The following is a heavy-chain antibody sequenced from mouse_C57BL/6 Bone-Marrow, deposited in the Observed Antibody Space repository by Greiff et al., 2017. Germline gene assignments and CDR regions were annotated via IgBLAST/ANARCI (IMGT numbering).Heavy chain of an antibody. Sequence: VQLQQPGAELARPGASVKLSCKASGYTFTSYGISWVKQRPGQGLEWIGEIYPSSGNTNYNEKFKGKATLTADKSSSTAYMELRSLTSEDSAVYFCARMKYFYSMDYGGQGTSVTVSA. CDR1: GYTFTSYG. D-gene: IGHD5-1*01. V-gene: IGHV1-81*01. J-gene: IGHJ4*01. CDR2: IYPSSGNT. CDR3: ARMKYFYSMDY.